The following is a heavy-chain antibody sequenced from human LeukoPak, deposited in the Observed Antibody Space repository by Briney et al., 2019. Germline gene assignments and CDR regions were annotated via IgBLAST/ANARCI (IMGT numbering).Heavy chain of an antibody. J-gene: IGHJ3*02. CDR2: INHSGST. CDR1: GGSFSGYY. Sequence: SETLSLTCAVYGGSFSGYYWSWIRQPPGKGLEWIGEINHSGSTNYNPSLKSRVTISVDTSKNQFSLKLSSVTAADTAVYYCVRGRAGRLRANIIRPYAFDIWGQGTMVTVSS. CDR3: VRGRAGRLRANIIRPYAFDI. D-gene: IGHD3-16*01. V-gene: IGHV4-34*01.